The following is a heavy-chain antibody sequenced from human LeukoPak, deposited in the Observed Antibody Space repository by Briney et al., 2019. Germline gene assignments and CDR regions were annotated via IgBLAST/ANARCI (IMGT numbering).Heavy chain of an antibody. CDR1: GYTFTGYY. J-gene: IGHJ5*02. CDR2: INPNSGGT. D-gene: IGHD3-22*01. Sequence: PLASVKVSCTASGYTFTGYYMHWVRQAPGQGLEWMGWINPNSGGTNYAQKFQGRVTMTRDTSISTAYMELSRLRSDDTAVYYCARTKYYYDSSGARFDHWGQGTLVTVSS. V-gene: IGHV1-2*02. CDR3: ARTKYYYDSSGARFDH.